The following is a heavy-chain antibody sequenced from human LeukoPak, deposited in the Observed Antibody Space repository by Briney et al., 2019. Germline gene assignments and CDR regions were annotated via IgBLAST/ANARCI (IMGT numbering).Heavy chain of an antibody. V-gene: IGHV3-21*01. CDR1: GFTFSSYS. D-gene: IGHD3-22*01. Sequence: GGSLRLSCAASGFTFSSYSMNWVRQAPGKGLEWVSSISSSSIYIYYADSVKGRFTISRDNAKNSLYLQMNSLRAEDTAVYYCARDAPHYYDSSGHVNDAFDIWGQGTMVTVSS. J-gene: IGHJ3*02. CDR3: ARDAPHYYDSSGHVNDAFDI. CDR2: ISSSSIYI.